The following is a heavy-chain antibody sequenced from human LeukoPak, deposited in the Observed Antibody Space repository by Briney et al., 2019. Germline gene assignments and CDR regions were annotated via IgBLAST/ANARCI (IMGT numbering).Heavy chain of an antibody. Sequence: PSETLSLTCTVSGGSISSYYWSWIRQPPGKGLEWIGYIYYSGSTNYNPSLKSRVTISVDMSKNQFSLKLSSVTAADTAVYYCARHATSYYYDSINFDYWGQGTLVTVSS. CDR2: IYYSGST. D-gene: IGHD3-22*01. CDR1: GGSISSYY. J-gene: IGHJ4*02. V-gene: IGHV4-59*08. CDR3: ARHATSYYYDSINFDY.